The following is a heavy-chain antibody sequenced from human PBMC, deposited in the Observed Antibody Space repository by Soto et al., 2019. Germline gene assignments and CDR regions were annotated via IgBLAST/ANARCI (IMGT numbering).Heavy chain of an antibody. V-gene: IGHV3-9*01. CDR2: ISWNSGSI. J-gene: IGHJ4*02. Sequence: GGSLRLSCAASGFTFDDYAMHWVRQAPGKGLEWVSGISWNSGSIGYADSVKGRFTISRDNAKNSLYLQMNSLRAEDTALYYCAKDIRNWNDVVPWSFDYWGQGTLVTVSS. D-gene: IGHD1-1*01. CDR3: AKDIRNWNDVVPWSFDY. CDR1: GFTFDDYA.